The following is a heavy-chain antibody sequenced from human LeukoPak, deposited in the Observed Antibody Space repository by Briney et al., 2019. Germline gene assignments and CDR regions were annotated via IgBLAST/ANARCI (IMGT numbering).Heavy chain of an antibody. Sequence: GGSLRLSCAASGFTFSSYAMSWVRQAPGKGLEWVSAISGSGAGTYYADSVKGRFTVSRDNSKNTLYLQRTSLGAEDTAAYYCAKKRTYYDSWSGFAMDYWGQGALVTVSS. V-gene: IGHV3-23*01. J-gene: IGHJ4*02. CDR2: ISGSGAGT. CDR1: GFTFSSYA. CDR3: AKKRTYYDSWSGFAMDY. D-gene: IGHD3-3*01.